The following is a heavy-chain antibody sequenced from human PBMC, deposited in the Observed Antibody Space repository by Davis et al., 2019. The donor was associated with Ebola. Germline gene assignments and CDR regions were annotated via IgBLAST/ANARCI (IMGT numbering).Heavy chain of an antibody. CDR1: GGSISSSSSY. CDR2: MFYSGST. J-gene: IGHJ6*02. CDR3: ARGHSYGSMVYGMDV. D-gene: IGHD5-18*01. V-gene: IGHV4-39*01. Sequence: SETLSPTCTVSGGSISSSSSYWGWIRQPPGKGLEWIGNMFYSGSTYYNPSLKSRVTISVDTSKNQFSLKVSSVTAADTAVYYCARGHSYGSMVYGMDVWGQGTTVTVSS.